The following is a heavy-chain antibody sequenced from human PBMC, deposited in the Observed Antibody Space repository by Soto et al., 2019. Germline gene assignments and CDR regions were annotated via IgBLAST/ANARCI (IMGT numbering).Heavy chain of an antibody. CDR2: IYPGDSDT. D-gene: IGHD3-10*01. Sequence: GESLKISCTGSGYSFSSYWIGWVRQMPGQGLEWMGIIYPGDSDTRYSPSFQGQVTISADKSISTAYLQWSSLKASDTAMYYCARGGGGSGSYPYKYFDYWGQGTLVTVSS. CDR1: GYSFSSYW. J-gene: IGHJ4*02. V-gene: IGHV5-51*01. CDR3: ARGGGGSGSYPYKYFDY.